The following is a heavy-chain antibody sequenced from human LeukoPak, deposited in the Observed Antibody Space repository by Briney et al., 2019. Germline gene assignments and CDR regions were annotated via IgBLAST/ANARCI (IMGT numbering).Heavy chain of an antibody. J-gene: IGHJ3*02. CDR2: IYYSGST. CDR1: GGSISSSSYY. CDR3: ARGTAVTGNDAFDI. V-gene: IGHV4-39*07. D-gene: IGHD6-19*01. Sequence: PSETLSLTCTVSGGSISSSSYYWGWIRQPPGKGLEWIGSIYYSGSTYYNPSLKSRVTMSIDTSKNQLSVMVSSVTAADTAVYYCARGTAVTGNDAFDIWGQGTIVTVSS.